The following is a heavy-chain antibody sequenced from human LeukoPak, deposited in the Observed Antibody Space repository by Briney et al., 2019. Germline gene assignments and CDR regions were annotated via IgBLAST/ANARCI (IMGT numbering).Heavy chain of an antibody. D-gene: IGHD3-22*01. V-gene: IGHV3-23*01. CDR2: ISGSGGST. CDR1: GFTFSSYA. CDR3: VKAGDSSGYYRYFFDY. Sequence: GSLRLSCAASGFTFSSYAMNWVRQAPGKGLEWVSAISGSGGSTYYADSVKSRFTISRDNSKNTLYLQMNSLRAEDTAVYYCVKAGDSSGYYRYFFDYWGQGTLVTVSS. J-gene: IGHJ4*02.